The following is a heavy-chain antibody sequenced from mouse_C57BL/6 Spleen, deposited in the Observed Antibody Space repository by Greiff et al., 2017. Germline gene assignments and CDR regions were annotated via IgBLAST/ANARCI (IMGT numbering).Heavy chain of an antibody. D-gene: IGHD1-1*01. V-gene: IGHV14-2*01. CDR3: VSYDYGSSYGENYYAMDY. CDR1: GFNIKDYY. Sequence: EVQLQQSGAELVKPGASVKLSCTASGFNIKDYYMHWVKQRTEQGLEWIGRIDPEDGETKYAPKFQGKATITADTSSNTAYLQLSSLTSEDTAVYYCVSYDYGSSYGENYYAMDYWGQGTSVTVSS. CDR2: IDPEDGET. J-gene: IGHJ4*01.